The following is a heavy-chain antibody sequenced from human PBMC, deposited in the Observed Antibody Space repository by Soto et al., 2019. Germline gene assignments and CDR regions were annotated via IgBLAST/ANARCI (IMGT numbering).Heavy chain of an antibody. J-gene: IGHJ5*02. D-gene: IGHD1-26*01. Sequence: EVHLVQSGGALVKPGGSLTLPCPASGLSFTTAWTTGVPNLPGKGLEWAGHIKSKADGATADFASPVKARFSISRDDSKNMVYLQMNGLQTDDSAIYYCATGQFGAELWLDPWGQGTLVTVS. CDR2: IKSKADGATA. CDR3: ATGQFGAELWLDP. CDR1: GLSFTTAW. V-gene: IGHV3-15*02.